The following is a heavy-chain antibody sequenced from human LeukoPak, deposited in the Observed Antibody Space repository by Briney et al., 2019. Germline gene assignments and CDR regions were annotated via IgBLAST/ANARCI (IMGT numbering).Heavy chain of an antibody. CDR2: ISSSGATF. J-gene: IGHJ4*02. D-gene: IGHD3-10*01. V-gene: IGHV3-48*03. Sequence: GGSLRLSCAASGFKFSGHEMNWVRQAPGKGLEWVSYISSSGATFHYAHSVRGRFTVSRDNAKNSLYLQMDSLSAEDTAVYYCASLRGVNRWGQGTLVTVSS. CDR1: GFKFSGHE. CDR3: ASLRGVNR.